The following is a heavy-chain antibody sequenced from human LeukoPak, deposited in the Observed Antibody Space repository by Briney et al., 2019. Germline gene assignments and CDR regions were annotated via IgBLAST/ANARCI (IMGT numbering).Heavy chain of an antibody. D-gene: IGHD5-18*01. J-gene: IGHJ4*02. Sequence: ASVKVSCKASVYTFTDYEINWVRQASGQGLEWMGWTNPSRRNRAYAPKFEGRVTMTTDTSTSTAYMELRSLTSEDTAVYYCARNPSRSDTYFDLWGQGTLVTVST. CDR2: TNPSRRNR. CDR1: VYTFTDYE. CDR3: ARNPSRSDTYFDL. V-gene: IGHV1-8*01.